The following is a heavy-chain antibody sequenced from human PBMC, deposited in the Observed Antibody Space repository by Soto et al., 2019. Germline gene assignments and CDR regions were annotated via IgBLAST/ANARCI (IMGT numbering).Heavy chain of an antibody. J-gene: IGHJ1*01. D-gene: IGHD7-27*01. CDR3: AAELGFGKSSVG. CDR1: GDTFKNCV. V-gene: IGHV1-69*01. Sequence: QVQVVQSGVEVRRPGSSVKVSCKASGDTFKNCVISWVRQAPGQGLEWMGGIIPLFVTTDFAQRFQGRLTITTDESTTTAYMELSRLRSEDTATYYCAAELGFGKSSVGWCQGNPVIVSS. CDR2: IIPLFVTT.